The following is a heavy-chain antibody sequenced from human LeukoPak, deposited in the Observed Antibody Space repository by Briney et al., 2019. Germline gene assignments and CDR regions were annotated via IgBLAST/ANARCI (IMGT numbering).Heavy chain of an antibody. CDR2: IYTTGNT. Sequence: PSETLSLTCSVSGGSISNYYWSWIRQPAGKGREWIGRIYTTGNTDYNPSLKSRVTMSVDTPKNQFSLNLSSVTAADTAVYYCARDARGWSGFDYWGQGTLVTVSS. J-gene: IGHJ4*02. V-gene: IGHV4-4*07. D-gene: IGHD3-3*01. CDR1: GGSISNYY. CDR3: ARDARGWSGFDY.